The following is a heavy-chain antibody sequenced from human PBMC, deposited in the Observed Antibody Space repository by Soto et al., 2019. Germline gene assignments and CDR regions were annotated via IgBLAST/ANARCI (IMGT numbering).Heavy chain of an antibody. J-gene: IGHJ6*02. D-gene: IGHD3-10*01. CDR2: INHSGST. CDR1: GGSFSGYY. V-gene: IGHV4-34*01. CDR3: ASLYGSGRSNYYYYGMDV. Sequence: QVQLQQWGAGLLKPSETLSLTCAVYGGSFSGYYWRWIRQTPGEGLEWMGEINHSGSTNYNTSLKSRVTISVDTSKNQFSLKLSSVTAADTAVYYCASLYGSGRSNYYYYGMDVWGQGTTVTVSS.